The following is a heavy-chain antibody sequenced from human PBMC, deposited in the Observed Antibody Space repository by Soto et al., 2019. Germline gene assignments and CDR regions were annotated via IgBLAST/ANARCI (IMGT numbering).Heavy chain of an antibody. CDR3: ARDGAHYCSIGCYFDY. V-gene: IGHV1-69*12. CDR1: GGTFSSYG. D-gene: IGHD2-2*01. Sequence: QVQLVQSGAEVKKPGSSVKVSCKASGGTFSSYGISWVRQAPGQGLEWMGGIIPILGTANYAQKGQGRVTITADESTTTAYMELYSVRSEDTAVYYCARDGAHYCSIGCYFDYWGQGTLVTVSS. CDR2: IIPILGTA. J-gene: IGHJ4*02.